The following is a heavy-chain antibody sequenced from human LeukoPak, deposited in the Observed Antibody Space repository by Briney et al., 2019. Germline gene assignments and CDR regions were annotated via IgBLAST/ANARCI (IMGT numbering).Heavy chain of an antibody. CDR1: ALCWGSDW. CDR3: ARDSGNSGYDVNDY. CDR2: IQKDGSEK. D-gene: IGHD5-12*01. J-gene: IGHJ4*02. Sequence: GRSLRLSFAASALCWGSDWISWVREAPGKGLEWVGNIQKDGSEKNYVDSVKGRFTISRDNAKNSLYLQMNSLRAEDTAVYYCARDSGNSGYDVNDYWGQGTQVTVSS. V-gene: IGHV3-7*01.